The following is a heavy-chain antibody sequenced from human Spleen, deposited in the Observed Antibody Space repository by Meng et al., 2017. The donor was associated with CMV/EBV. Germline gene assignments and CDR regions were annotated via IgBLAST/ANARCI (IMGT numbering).Heavy chain of an antibody. CDR3: AKGRGQWLVSLDH. J-gene: IGHJ4*02. CDR2: TQYDGGNT. CDR1: GFTFSSFG. D-gene: IGHD6-19*01. V-gene: IGHV3-30*02. Sequence: GESLKISCAASGFTFSSFGMHWVRQAPGKGLEWLTFTQYDGGNTYYADSVKGRFTISRDNSKNTLYLQMNSLRVEDTAIYYCAKGRGQWLVSLDHWGQGTLVTV.